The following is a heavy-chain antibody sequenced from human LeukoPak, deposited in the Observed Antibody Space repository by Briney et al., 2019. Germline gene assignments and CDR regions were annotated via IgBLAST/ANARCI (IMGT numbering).Heavy chain of an antibody. CDR1: GGTFSSYA. CDR3: ARTPYGSAGGNDY. Sequence: ASVKVSCKASGGTFSSYAISWVRQAPGQGLEWMGGIIPIFGTANYAQKFQGRVTITTDESTSTAYMELSSLRSEDTAAYYCARTPYGSAGGNDYWGQGTLVTVSS. J-gene: IGHJ4*02. V-gene: IGHV1-69*05. CDR2: IIPIFGTA. D-gene: IGHD3-10*01.